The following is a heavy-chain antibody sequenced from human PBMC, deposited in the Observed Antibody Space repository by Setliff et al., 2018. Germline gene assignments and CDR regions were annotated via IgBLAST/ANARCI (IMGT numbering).Heavy chain of an antibody. D-gene: IGHD4-4*01. CDR3: ARVSTVTTWPYYYYMDV. CDR2: IYTSGST. J-gene: IGHJ6*03. V-gene: IGHV4-4*07. Sequence: NPRETLSLTCTVSGGSISSYYWSWIRQPAGKGLEWIGRIYTSGSTNYNPSLKSRVTMSVDTSKNQFSLKLSSVTAADTAVYYCARVSTVTTWPYYYYMDVWGKGTTVTVSS. CDR1: GGSISSYY.